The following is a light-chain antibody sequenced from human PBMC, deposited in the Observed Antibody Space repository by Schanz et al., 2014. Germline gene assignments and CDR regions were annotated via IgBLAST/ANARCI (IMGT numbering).Light chain of an antibody. CDR2: DVS. CDR3: CSYAGSYTVVA. V-gene: IGLV2-11*01. J-gene: IGLJ2*01. Sequence: QSALTQPRSVSGSPGQSVTISCTGTSGDVGGYNYVSWYQQHPGKAPKLMIFDVSQRPSGVPDRFSASKSGNTASLTISGLQTEDEADYYCCSYAGSYTVVAFGGGTKLIVL. CDR1: SGDVGGYNY.